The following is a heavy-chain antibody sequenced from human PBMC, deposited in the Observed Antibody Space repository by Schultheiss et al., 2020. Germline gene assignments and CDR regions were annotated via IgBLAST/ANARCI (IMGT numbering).Heavy chain of an antibody. CDR2: ISSSSSYI. Sequence: GGSLRLSCAASGFTFSSYSMNWVRQAPGKGLEWVSYISSSSSYIYYADSVKGRFTISRDNSKNTLYLQMNSLRAEDTAVYYCTTAPLGYGGPYYFDYWGQGTLVTVSS. J-gene: IGHJ4*02. V-gene: IGHV3-21*05. CDR3: TTAPLGYGGPYYFDY. D-gene: IGHD4-23*01. CDR1: GFTFSSYS.